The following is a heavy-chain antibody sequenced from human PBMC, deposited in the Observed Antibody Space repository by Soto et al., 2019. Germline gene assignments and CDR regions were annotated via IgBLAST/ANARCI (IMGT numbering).Heavy chain of an antibody. Sequence: QVQLVQSGAEVKKPGASVKVSCKASGYTFISYGISWVRQAPGQGLEWMGWISAYNGNTNYAQKLQGRVTMTTDTSTSTAYMELRSLRSDDTVVYYCAREGGGSYCSGGSCYPYYFDYWGQGTLVTVSS. J-gene: IGHJ4*02. CDR2: ISAYNGNT. V-gene: IGHV1-18*04. CDR1: GYTFISYG. CDR3: AREGGGSYCSGGSCYPYYFDY. D-gene: IGHD2-15*01.